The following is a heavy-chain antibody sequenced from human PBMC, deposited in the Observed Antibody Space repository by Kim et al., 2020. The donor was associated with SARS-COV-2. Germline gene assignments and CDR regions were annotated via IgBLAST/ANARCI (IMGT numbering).Heavy chain of an antibody. D-gene: IGHD3-10*01. V-gene: IGHV4-59*13. CDR2: IYYSGST. Sequence: SETLSLTCTVSGGSISSYYWSWIRQPPGKGLEWIGYIYYSGSTNYNTSLKSRVTISVDTSKNQFSLKLSSVTAADTAVYYCARSDYYGSGSYYNQDYYYYYCGMDVWGQGTTVTVSS. J-gene: IGHJ6*02. CDR3: ARSDYYGSGSYYNQDYYYYYCGMDV. CDR1: GGSISSYY.